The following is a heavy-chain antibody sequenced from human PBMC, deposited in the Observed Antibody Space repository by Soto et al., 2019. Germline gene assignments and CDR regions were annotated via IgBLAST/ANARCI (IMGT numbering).Heavy chain of an antibody. CDR1: GYTFTNYY. J-gene: IGHJ4*02. D-gene: IGHD2-15*01. V-gene: IGHV1-46*01. CDR3: ARTPRAQIRMLEADTRFDY. CDR2: INPSSGST. Sequence: ASLKVSCKASGYTFTNYYVHWVRQAPGQGLGWMGIINPSSGSTTYAQKFQGRVTVTRDTSTNTVYMELRSLTSDDTDVYYCARTPRAQIRMLEADTRFDYWAQGTLVTVSS.